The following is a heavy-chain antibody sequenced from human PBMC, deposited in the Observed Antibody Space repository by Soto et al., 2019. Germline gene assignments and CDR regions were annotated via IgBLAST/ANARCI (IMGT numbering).Heavy chain of an antibody. V-gene: IGHV1-18*01. D-gene: IGHD2-2*01. Sequence: GASVKVSCKASGYTFTSYGISWVRQAPGQGLEWMGWISAYNGNTNYAQKLQGRVTMTTDTSTSTAYMELRSLRSDDTAVYYCARSSYCSSTSCYGGALFDYWGQGTLVTVSS. CDR3: ARSSYCSSTSCYGGALFDY. CDR2: ISAYNGNT. J-gene: IGHJ4*02. CDR1: GYTFTSYG.